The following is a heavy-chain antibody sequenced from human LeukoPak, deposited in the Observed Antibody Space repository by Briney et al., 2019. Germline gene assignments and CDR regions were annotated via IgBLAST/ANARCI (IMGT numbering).Heavy chain of an antibody. CDR1: GGSTSDYY. Sequence: PSETLPLTCTVSGGSTSDYYWNWIRQPPGKGLEWIGYIYYRGTTNYNPSLNSRVTISLDSSKNQFSLKLSSVTAADTAVYYCARGPPRTGRERYFDYWGQGTLVSVSS. J-gene: IGHJ4*02. V-gene: IGHV4-59*01. CDR2: IYYRGTT. D-gene: IGHD1-1*01. CDR3: ARGPPRTGRERYFDY.